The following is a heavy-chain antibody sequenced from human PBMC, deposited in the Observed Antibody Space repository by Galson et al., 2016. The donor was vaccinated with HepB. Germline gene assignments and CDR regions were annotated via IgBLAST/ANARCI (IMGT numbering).Heavy chain of an antibody. CDR2: IRTKAYRGTT. V-gene: IGHV3-49*03. D-gene: IGHD4-11*01. Sequence: SLRLSCAASGFTFGDYTMSWFRQAPGKGLKWVGFIRTKAYRGTTEYAASVKARFTISRDDSESIAYLQMNSLKTEDTAVYYCTRGYSNFFYFPGMDGWGKGPTVTVSS. J-gene: IGHJ6*04. CDR1: GFTFGDYT. CDR3: TRGYSNFFYFPGMDG.